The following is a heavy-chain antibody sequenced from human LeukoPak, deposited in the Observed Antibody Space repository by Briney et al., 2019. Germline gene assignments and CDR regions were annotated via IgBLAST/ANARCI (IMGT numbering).Heavy chain of an antibody. J-gene: IGHJ5*02. D-gene: IGHD2-21*01. CDR1: GYTFTSYD. CDR2: VSGYNGNT. V-gene: IGHV1-18*01. CDR3: ASGDWFDP. Sequence: ASVKVSCKASGYTFTSYDINWVRQAPGQGLEWMGWVSGYNGNTNYAQKFEGRVAMTTDASTSTAYMELRGLRSEDTAVYYCASGDWFDPWGQGTLVTVSS.